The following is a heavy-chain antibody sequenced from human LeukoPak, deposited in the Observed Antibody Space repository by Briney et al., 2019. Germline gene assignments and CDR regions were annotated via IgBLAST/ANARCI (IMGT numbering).Heavy chain of an antibody. J-gene: IGHJ4*02. CDR3: ARDREGDY. CDR1: GFTFSSYA. CDR2: ISYDGSNK. Sequence: GGSLRLSCAASGFTFSSYAVHWVRQAPGKGLEWVAVISYDGSNKYYADSVKGRFTISRDNSKNTLYLQMNSLRAEDTAVYYCARDREGDYWGQGTLVTVSS. V-gene: IGHV3-30-3*01. D-gene: IGHD1-26*01.